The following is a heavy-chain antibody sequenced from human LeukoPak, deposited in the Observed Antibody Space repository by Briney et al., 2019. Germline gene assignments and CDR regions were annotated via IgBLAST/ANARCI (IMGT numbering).Heavy chain of an antibody. CDR1: GYSISSGYY. CDR3: VRDIRYGSGSSHIDY. V-gene: IGHV4-38-2*02. Sequence: SETLSLTCAVSGYSISSGYYWGWIRQPPGKGLEWIGTIYHSGSTYYNPSLKSRVTISVDTSKDQFSLKLSSVTASDTAVYYCVRDIRYGSGSSHIDYWGQGTLVTVSS. CDR2: IYHSGST. J-gene: IGHJ4*02. D-gene: IGHD3-10*01.